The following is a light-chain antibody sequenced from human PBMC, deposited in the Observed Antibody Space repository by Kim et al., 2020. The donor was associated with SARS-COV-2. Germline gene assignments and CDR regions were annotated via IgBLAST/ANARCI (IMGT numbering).Light chain of an antibody. Sequence: DIQMTQSPASLSASVGDRVTITCQASQDILNYLNWYQQKPGKAPELLIYDASNVETGVPLRFSGSGSGTDFTFTISSLQPEDIATYYCQQYDSLPVTFGGGTKVDIK. V-gene: IGKV1-33*01. CDR3: QQYDSLPVT. J-gene: IGKJ4*01. CDR1: QDILNY. CDR2: DAS.